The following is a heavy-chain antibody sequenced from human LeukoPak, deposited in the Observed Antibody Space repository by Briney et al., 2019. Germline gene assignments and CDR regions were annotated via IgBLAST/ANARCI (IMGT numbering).Heavy chain of an antibody. CDR3: ARDMTITGADDY. CDR1: GFTFSDHP. J-gene: IGHJ4*02. CDR2: IDGSGTTI. Sequence: GGSLRLSCAASGFTFSDHPMTWVRQAPGEGLQWVSYIDGSGTTIYYAESVKGRFTISRDNAKNSLYLQMNSLRAGDTALYYCARDMTITGADDYWGQGTRVTVSS. V-gene: IGHV3-48*03. D-gene: IGHD6-13*01.